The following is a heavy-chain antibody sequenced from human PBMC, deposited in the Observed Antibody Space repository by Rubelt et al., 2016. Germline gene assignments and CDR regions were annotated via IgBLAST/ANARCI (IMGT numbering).Heavy chain of an antibody. Sequence: APGQGLEWMGWINPNSGGTNYAQKFQGRVTMTRDTSISTAYMELSRLRSDDTAVYYCAREKSGGVFDYWGQGTLVTVSS. D-gene: IGHD5-12*01. V-gene: IGHV1-2*02. CDR2: INPNSGGT. CDR3: AREKSGGVFDY. J-gene: IGHJ4*02.